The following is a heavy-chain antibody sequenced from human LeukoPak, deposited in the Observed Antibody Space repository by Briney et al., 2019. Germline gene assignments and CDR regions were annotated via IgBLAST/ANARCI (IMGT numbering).Heavy chain of an antibody. Sequence: SVKVSCKASGGTFSSYAISWVRQAPGQGLEWMGRIIPIFGTANYAQKFQGRVTITTDESTSTAYMELSSLRSEERAVHYCASSRGYYYDSSGYNWFDPWGQGTLVTVSS. D-gene: IGHD3-22*01. V-gene: IGHV1-69*05. CDR2: IIPIFGTA. CDR1: GGTFSSYA. J-gene: IGHJ5*02. CDR3: ASSRGYYYDSSGYNWFDP.